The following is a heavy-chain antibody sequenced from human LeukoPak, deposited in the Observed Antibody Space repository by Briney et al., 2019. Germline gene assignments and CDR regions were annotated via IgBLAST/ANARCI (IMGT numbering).Heavy chain of an antibody. D-gene: IGHD6-19*01. CDR2: MNPNSGNT. CDR1: GYTFTSYD. Sequence: ASVKVSCKASGYTFTSYDINWVRQATGQGLEWMGWMNPNSGNTGYAQKFQGRVTMTRDTSISTAYMELSRLRSDDTAVYYCARVYSSGWNVDYWGQGTLVTVSS. J-gene: IGHJ4*02. V-gene: IGHV1-8*01. CDR3: ARVYSSGWNVDY.